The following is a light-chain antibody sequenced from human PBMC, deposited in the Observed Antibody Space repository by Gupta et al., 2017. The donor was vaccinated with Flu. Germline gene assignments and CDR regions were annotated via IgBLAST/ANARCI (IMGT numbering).Light chain of an antibody. CDR2: DTS. Sequence: TLSLSPGERATLSCRASQSVISNVAWYQQNPGQAPRLLIYDTSNRATGIPARFSGSGSGTDFTLTISSLEPEDFAVYYCQQRSNWPPEVTFGQGTRLEIK. J-gene: IGKJ5*01. CDR1: QSVISN. V-gene: IGKV3-11*01. CDR3: QQRSNWPPEVT.